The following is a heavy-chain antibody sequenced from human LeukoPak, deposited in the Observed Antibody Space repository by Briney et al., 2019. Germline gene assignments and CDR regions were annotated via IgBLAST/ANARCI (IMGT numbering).Heavy chain of an antibody. Sequence: GGSLRLSCAASGFTFSGYWMSWLRQAPGKGLEWVANIKQDGGEKYYVDSVKGRFTISRDNAKNSLYLQMNSLRAEDTAVYYSARDRGFGQADVWGKGTTVTVSS. D-gene: IGHD3-10*01. CDR1: GFTFSGYW. CDR3: ARDRGFGQADV. J-gene: IGHJ6*04. CDR2: IKQDGGEK. V-gene: IGHV3-7*01.